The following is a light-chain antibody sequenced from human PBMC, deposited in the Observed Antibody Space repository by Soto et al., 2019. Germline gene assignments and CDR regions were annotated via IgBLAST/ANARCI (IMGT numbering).Light chain of an antibody. J-gene: IGLJ2*01. CDR1: SSDVGGYNY. CDR3: SSYAGSNNLV. V-gene: IGLV2-8*01. Sequence: QSVLTQPPSASGSPGQSVTISCTGTSSDVGGYNYVSWYQQHPGKAPKLMIYEVSKRPSGVPDRFSGSTSGNTASLPVSGLQAEDEADYYCSSYAGSNNLVFGGGTKLTVL. CDR2: EVS.